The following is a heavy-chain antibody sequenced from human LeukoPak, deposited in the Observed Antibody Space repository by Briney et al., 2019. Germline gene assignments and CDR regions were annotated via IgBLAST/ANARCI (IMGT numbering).Heavy chain of an antibody. J-gene: IGHJ3*02. CDR3: ARDWSSGWSGDAFDI. D-gene: IGHD6-19*01. V-gene: IGHV4-4*07. Sequence: PSETLSLTCTVSGDYISNYYWSWIRQPAGKGLEWIGRMYISGNTNHNPSLKSRVTMSVDTSKNQFSLKLSSVTAADTAVYYCARDWSSGWSGDAFDIWGQRTMVTVSS. CDR2: MYISGNT. CDR1: GDYISNYY.